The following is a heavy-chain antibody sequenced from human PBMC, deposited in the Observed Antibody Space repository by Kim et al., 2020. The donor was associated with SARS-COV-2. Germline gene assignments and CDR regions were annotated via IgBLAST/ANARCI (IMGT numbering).Heavy chain of an antibody. V-gene: IGHV1-3*01. J-gene: IGHJ5*02. Sequence: ASVKVSCKASGYTFTSYAMHWVRQAPGQRLEWMGWINAGNGNTKYSQKFQGRVTITRDTSASTAYMELSSLRSEDTAVHYCARGLIGRFWFDPWGQGTLVTVSS. CDR2: INAGNGNT. CDR3: ARGLIGRFWFDP. D-gene: IGHD3-16*02. CDR1: GYTFTSYA.